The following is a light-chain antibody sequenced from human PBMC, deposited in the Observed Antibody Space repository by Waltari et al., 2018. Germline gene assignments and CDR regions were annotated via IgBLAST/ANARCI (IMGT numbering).Light chain of an antibody. CDR1: SSDVGGYNY. J-gene: IGLJ2*01. V-gene: IGLV2-14*03. CDR3: SSYISSDTLEL. Sequence: QSALTQPASVSGSPGQSITISCTGNSSDVGGYNYVSWYQKHPGKDPKLIIFAVSNRPSGVSSRFSGSKSGNTASLTISGLQAQDEADYYCSSYISSDTLELFGGGTSLTVL. CDR2: AVS.